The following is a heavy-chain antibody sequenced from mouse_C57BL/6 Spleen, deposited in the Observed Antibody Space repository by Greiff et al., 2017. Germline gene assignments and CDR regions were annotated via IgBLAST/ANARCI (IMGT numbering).Heavy chain of an antibody. V-gene: IGHV6-3*01. CDR2: IRLKSDNYAT. CDR3: HYDGFFDY. J-gene: IGHJ2*01. D-gene: IGHD1-2*01. CDR1: GFTFSNYW. Sequence: EVQGVESGGGLVQPGGSMKLSCVASGFTFSNYWMNWVRQSPEKGLEWVAQIRLKSDNYATHYAESVKGRFTISRDDSKSSVYLQMNNLRAEDTGIYYCHYDGFFDYWGQGTTLTVSS.